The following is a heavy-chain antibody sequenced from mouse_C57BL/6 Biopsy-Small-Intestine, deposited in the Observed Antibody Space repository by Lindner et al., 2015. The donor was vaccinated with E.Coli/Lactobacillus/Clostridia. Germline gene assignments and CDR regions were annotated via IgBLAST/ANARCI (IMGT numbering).Heavy chain of an antibody. CDR3: ARGDYGSSLYAMDY. J-gene: IGHJ4*01. CDR2: IYPGDGDT. Sequence: VQLQESGAELVKPGASVKISCKISGYAFSSHWMSWVKQRPGKGLEWIGQIYPGDGDTNYNGKFKGKATLTADKSSSTAYMQLSSLTSEDSAVYFCARGDYGSSLYAMDYWGQGSSVTVSS. V-gene: IGHV1-80*01. CDR1: GYAFSSHW. D-gene: IGHD1-1*01.